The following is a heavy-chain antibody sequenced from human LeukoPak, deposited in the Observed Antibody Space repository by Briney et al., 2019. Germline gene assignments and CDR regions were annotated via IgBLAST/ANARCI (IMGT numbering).Heavy chain of an antibody. CDR1: GFTFSSYE. Sequence: GGSLRLSCAASGFTFSSYEMNWVRQAPGKGLEWVSYISSSGSTIYHADSAKGRFTISRDNAKNSLYLQMNSLRAEDTAVYYCAELGITMIGGVWGKGTTVTISS. CDR3: AELGITMIGGV. J-gene: IGHJ6*04. V-gene: IGHV3-48*03. D-gene: IGHD3-10*02. CDR2: ISSSGSTI.